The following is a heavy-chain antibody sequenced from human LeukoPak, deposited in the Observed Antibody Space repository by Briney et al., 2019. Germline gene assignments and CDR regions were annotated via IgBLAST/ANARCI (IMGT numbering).Heavy chain of an antibody. V-gene: IGHV3-43*01. CDR2: ITWKSHRT. J-gene: IGHJ4*02. CDR3: ASEVGYRSLGY. Sequence: GGSLRLSCAASGFTFDDDTMHWVRQTPGRGLEWVSFITWKSHRTHYADSVKGRSTVSRDNSKDSLYLQMNSLRTEDTGLYHCASEVGYRSLGYLGQGTLVTVSS. D-gene: IGHD3-3*01. CDR1: GFTFDDDT.